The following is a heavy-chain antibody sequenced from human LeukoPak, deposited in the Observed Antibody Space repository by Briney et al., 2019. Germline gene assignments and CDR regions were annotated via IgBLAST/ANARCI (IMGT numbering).Heavy chain of an antibody. D-gene: IGHD3-10*01. CDR3: ARARPVITMVRGVLRYFDY. V-gene: IGHV4-39*07. CDR2: IYYSGST. J-gene: IGHJ4*02. CDR1: GGSISSISYY. Sequence: SETLSLTCTVSGGSISSISYYWGWIRQPPGKGLEWIGSIYYSGSTYYNPSLKSRVTISVDTSKNQFSLKLSSVTAADTAVYYCARARPVITMVRGVLRYFDYWGQGTLVTVSS.